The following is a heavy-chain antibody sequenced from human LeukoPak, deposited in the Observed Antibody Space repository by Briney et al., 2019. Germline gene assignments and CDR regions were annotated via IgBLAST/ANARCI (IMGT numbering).Heavy chain of an antibody. CDR2: IHNNGDS. Sequence: SETLSLTCTVSGDSIRSYYWNWIRQAPGKALEWIGHIHNNGDSAYNFSLKGRVTISMDTSKNQFSLKLSSVTAADTAVYYCGRWGYFDSGNYFVVDYWGQGTVVTVSS. CDR1: GDSIRSYY. V-gene: IGHV4-59*01. J-gene: IGHJ4*02. CDR3: GRWGYFDSGNYFVVDY. D-gene: IGHD3-22*01.